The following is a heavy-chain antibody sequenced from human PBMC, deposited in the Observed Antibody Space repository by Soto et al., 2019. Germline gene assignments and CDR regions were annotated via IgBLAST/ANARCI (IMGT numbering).Heavy chain of an antibody. CDR3: ASDFYSNYFLGNYYYYYYMDV. V-gene: IGHV3-33*01. CDR1: GFTFSSYG. CDR2: IWYDGSNK. J-gene: IGHJ6*03. Sequence: GGSLRLSCAASGFTFSSYGMHWVRQAPGKGLEWVAVIWYDGSNKYYADSVKGRFTISRDNSKNTLYLQMNSLRAEDTAVYYCASDFYSNYFLGNYYYYYYMDVWGKGTTVTVSS. D-gene: IGHD4-4*01.